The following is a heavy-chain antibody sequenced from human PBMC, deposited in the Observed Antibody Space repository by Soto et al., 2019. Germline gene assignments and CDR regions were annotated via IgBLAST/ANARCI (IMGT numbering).Heavy chain of an antibody. D-gene: IGHD5-12*01. CDR2: IIPIFGTA. V-gene: IGHV1-69*13. CDR3: ARYNTGYRGKGTTFDY. Sequence: SVKVSCKASGGTFSSYAISWVRQAPGQGLEWMGGIIPIFGTANYAQKFQGRVTITADESTSTAYMELSSLRSEDTAVYYCARYNTGYRGKGTTFDYWGQGTLVTLSS. J-gene: IGHJ4*02. CDR1: GGTFSSYA.